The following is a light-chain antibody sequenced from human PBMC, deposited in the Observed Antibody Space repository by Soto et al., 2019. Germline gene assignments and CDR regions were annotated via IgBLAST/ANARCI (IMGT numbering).Light chain of an antibody. J-gene: IGLJ2*01. CDR1: NSGSKS. CDR3: QVWDSSSDHVV. Sequence: SYELTQPPSVSVAPGKTARITCGGNNSGSKSEHWYQQKPGQAPVLVIYYDSDRPSGIPERFSGSNSGNTATLTISRVEAGDEADYYCQVWDSSSDHVVFGGGTKLTVL. CDR2: YDS. V-gene: IGLV3-21*04.